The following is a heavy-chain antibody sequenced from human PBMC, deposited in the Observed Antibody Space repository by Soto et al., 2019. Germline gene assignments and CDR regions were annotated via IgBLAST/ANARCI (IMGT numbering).Heavy chain of an antibody. D-gene: IGHD2-2*02. CDR2: INRSGGST. J-gene: IGHJ5*02. CDR1: GYTFTSYY. Sequence: ASVKVSCKASGYTFTSYYMHCVRQAPGQGLEWMGIINRSGGSTSYAQKFQGRVTMTRDTSTSTVYMELSSLRSEDTAVYYCARGGDLIVVVPAAISWFDPWGQGTLVTVSS. CDR3: ARGGDLIVVVPAAISWFDP. V-gene: IGHV1-46*01.